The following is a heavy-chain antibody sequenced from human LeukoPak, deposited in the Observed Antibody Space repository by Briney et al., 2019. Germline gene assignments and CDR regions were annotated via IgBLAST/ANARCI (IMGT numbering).Heavy chain of an antibody. CDR3: ARGTAAGTDNWFDP. D-gene: IGHD6-13*01. CDR1: GDSVSSNSGA. J-gene: IGHJ5*02. V-gene: IGHV6-1*01. CDR2: TYYRSKWYN. Sequence: SQTLSLTFAISGDSVSSNSGAWAWIRQSPSRGLEWLGRTYYRSKWYNDYAVSVKSRISINPDTSKNQFSLQLNSVTPDDTAVYYCARGTAAGTDNWFDPWGQGTLVTVSS.